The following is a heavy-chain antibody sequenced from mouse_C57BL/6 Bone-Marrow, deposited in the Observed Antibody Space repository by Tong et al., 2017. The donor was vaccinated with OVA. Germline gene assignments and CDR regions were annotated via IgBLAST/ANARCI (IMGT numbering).Heavy chain of an antibody. Sequence: EVQLQESGGGLVQPGESLKLSCESNEYEFPSHDMSWVRKTPEKRLELVAAINSDGGSTYYPDTMERRFIISRDNTKKALYLQMSSLRSEDTALYYCERKERYPAWFAYWGQGTLVTVSA. J-gene: IGHJ3*01. CDR3: ERKERYPAWFAY. D-gene: IGHD2-14*01. CDR1: EYEFPSHD. CDR2: INSDGGST. V-gene: IGHV5-2*01.